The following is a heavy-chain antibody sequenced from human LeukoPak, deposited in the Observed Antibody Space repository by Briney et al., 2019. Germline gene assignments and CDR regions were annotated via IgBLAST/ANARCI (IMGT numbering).Heavy chain of an antibody. V-gene: IGHV3-74*01. CDR2: INPDRSIT. CDR3: ARVSVGRYYFDN. J-gene: IGHJ4*02. Sequence: PGGSLRLFCAASGLTFRSYWMHWVRQAPGKGLVWVSRINPDRSITSYADLVKGQFTTSRDSAKNTLYLQMNSLRAEDTAVYYCARVSVGRYYFDNRGQGTPVTVSS. D-gene: IGHD3-3*02. CDR1: GLTFRSYW.